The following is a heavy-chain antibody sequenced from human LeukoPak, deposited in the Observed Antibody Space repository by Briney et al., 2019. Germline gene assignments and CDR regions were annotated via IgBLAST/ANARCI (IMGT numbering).Heavy chain of an antibody. Sequence: GGSLRLSCAASGFTFSNYALSWVRQPPGKGLEWVSSISGSGGMTNYADSVKGRFTISRDNAKNSLYLQMNSLRAEDTAVYYCARHADIVVVPAAKGGIDYWGQGTLVTVSS. CDR3: ARHADIVVVPAAKGGIDY. CDR2: ISGSGGMT. CDR1: GFTFSNYA. J-gene: IGHJ4*02. D-gene: IGHD2-2*01. V-gene: IGHV3-23*01.